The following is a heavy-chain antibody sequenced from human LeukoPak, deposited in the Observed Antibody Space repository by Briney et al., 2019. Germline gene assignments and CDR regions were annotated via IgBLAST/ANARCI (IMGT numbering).Heavy chain of an antibody. CDR1: GFTFNAYA. J-gene: IGHJ4*01. D-gene: IGHD3-16*01. Sequence: GGSLRLSCVGSGFTFNAYAMSWLRQRPGKGPEWVSMISSSGDATDYAESVKGRLSISRDNANKTLYLQINTPIADDTAIYYCAKDPRAMGRYFFDDWGQGSLVTLP. CDR3: AKDPRAMGRYFFDD. CDR2: ISSSGDAT. V-gene: IGHV3-23*01.